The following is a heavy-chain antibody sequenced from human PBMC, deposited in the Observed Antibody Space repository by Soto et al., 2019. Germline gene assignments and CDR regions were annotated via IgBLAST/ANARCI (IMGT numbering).Heavy chain of an antibody. CDR3: ARQNRDDYGDARLDY. D-gene: IGHD4-17*01. CDR1: GGSISSYY. Sequence: SETLPLTWTVSGGSISSYYWSWIRQPPGKGLEWIGYIYYSGSTNYNPSLKSRVTISVDTSKNQFSLKLSSVTAADTAVYYCARQNRDDYGDARLDYWGQGTLVTVSS. J-gene: IGHJ4*02. V-gene: IGHV4-59*08. CDR2: IYYSGST.